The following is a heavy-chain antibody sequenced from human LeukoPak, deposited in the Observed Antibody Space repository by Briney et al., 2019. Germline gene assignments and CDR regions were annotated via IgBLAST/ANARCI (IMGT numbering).Heavy chain of an antibody. Sequence: GGSLRLSCAASGFTFSSYAMHWVRQAPGKGLEWVAVISYDGSNKYYADSVKGRFTISADKSISTAYLQWSSLKASDTAMYYCARRTGTRERAFDIWGQGTMVTVSS. J-gene: IGHJ3*02. V-gene: IGHV3-30-3*01. CDR2: ISYDGSNK. CDR1: GFTFSSYA. D-gene: IGHD2-8*02. CDR3: ARRTGTRERAFDI.